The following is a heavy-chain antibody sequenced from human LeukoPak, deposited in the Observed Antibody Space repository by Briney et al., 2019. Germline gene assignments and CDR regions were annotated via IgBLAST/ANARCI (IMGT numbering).Heavy chain of an antibody. CDR3: ARGTNMMASLRFDP. CDR1: GDSISTYY. V-gene: IGHV4-59*01. D-gene: IGHD2-8*01. Sequence: NPSETLSLTCTISGDSISTYYWSWIRQPPGKGLEWIGYIYYSGITKYNPSVKSRVTIPVDTSKNQFSLKVSSVTAADTAVYYCARGTNMMASLRFDPWGQGTLVTVSS. CDR2: IYYSGIT. J-gene: IGHJ5*02.